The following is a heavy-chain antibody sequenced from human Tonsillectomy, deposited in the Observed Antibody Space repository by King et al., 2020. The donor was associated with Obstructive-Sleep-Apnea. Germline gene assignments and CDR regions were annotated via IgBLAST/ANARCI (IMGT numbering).Heavy chain of an antibody. Sequence: VQLQESGPGLVKPSQTLSLTCTVSGGSISSGGYYWSWIRQNPGKGLEWIGYIYYSGSTHYNPSLKSRVTISIDTSKNQFSLKLSSVTAADTALFYCARNSKGSFDPWGQGMLVTVSS. CDR1: GGSISSGGYY. J-gene: IGHJ5*02. CDR3: ARNSKGSFDP. CDR2: IYYSGST. V-gene: IGHV4-31*03. D-gene: IGHD6-13*01.